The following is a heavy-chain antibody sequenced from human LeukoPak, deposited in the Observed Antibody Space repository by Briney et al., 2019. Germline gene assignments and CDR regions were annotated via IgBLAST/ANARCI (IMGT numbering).Heavy chain of an antibody. Sequence: PSETLSLTCTVSGGSISSYYWSWIRQPPGKALEWIGYIYFSGTTNYNPSLKSRVTISVDTSKNQFSLKLSSVTAADTAVYYCARTHDSSGYYSFGMDVWGQGTTVTVSS. CDR3: ARTHDSSGYYSFGMDV. CDR2: IYFSGTT. J-gene: IGHJ6*02. D-gene: IGHD3-22*01. CDR1: GGSISSYY. V-gene: IGHV4-59*08.